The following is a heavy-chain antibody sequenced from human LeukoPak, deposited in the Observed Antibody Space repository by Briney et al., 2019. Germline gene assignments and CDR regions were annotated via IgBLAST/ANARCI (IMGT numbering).Heavy chain of an antibody. CDR1: GASISTYY. CDR2: IYASGNT. V-gene: IGHV4-4*07. D-gene: IGHD2-15*01. Sequence: SETLSLTCTISGASISTYYWSWIRQPAGKGLEWIGRIYASGNTYKNPSLESRVTMSVDTSDNQFTLNLTSVTGADTAMYYCVKDGPLGSDFWGQGTQVTVSS. CDR3: VKDGPLGSDF. J-gene: IGHJ4*02.